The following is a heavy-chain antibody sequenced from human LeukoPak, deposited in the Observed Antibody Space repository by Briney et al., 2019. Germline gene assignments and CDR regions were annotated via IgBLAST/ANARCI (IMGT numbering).Heavy chain of an antibody. D-gene: IGHD3-10*01. CDR2: MNPNSGNT. V-gene: IGHV1-8*01. CDR3: ARGATIVRGAYFGY. CDR1: GYTFTSYD. J-gene: IGHJ4*02. Sequence: ASVKVSCKASGYTFTSYDINWVRQATGQGLEWMGWMNPNSGNTGYAQKFQGRVTMTRNTSISTAYMELSSLRSEDTAVYYCARGATIVRGAYFGYWGQGTLVTVSS.